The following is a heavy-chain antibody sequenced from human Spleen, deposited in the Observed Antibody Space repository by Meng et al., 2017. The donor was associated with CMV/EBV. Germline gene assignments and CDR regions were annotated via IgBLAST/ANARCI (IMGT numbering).Heavy chain of an antibody. J-gene: IGHJ6*02. CDR2: IYYSGSA. Sequence: SETLSLTCTVSGGSISTYYWSWIRQPPGKGLEWIGYIYYSGSANYNPSLKSRVTISVDTSKNQFSLKLSSVTAADTAVYYCARTDGSTWYGVYYYGMDVWGQGTTVTVSS. CDR3: ARTDGSTWYGVYYYGMDV. D-gene: IGHD6-13*01. CDR1: GGSISTYY. V-gene: IGHV4-59*01.